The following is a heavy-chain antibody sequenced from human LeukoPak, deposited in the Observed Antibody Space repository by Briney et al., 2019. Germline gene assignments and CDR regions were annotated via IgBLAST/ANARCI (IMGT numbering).Heavy chain of an antibody. Sequence: GGSLRLSCAMSGFTFTNNAMTWVRQAPGKGLEWVSTIGGGDVEIHYADPVKGRFTISRDNSKDRLYLQMNSLRADDTAVYYCARLQWELPISWGYFDYWGQGTLVTVSS. CDR2: IGGGDVEI. J-gene: IGHJ4*02. CDR3: ARLQWELPISWGYFDY. D-gene: IGHD1-26*01. V-gene: IGHV3-23*01. CDR1: GFTFTNNA.